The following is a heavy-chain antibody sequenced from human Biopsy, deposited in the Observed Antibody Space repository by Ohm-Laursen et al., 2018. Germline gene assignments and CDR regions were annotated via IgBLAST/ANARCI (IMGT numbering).Heavy chain of an antibody. CDR3: ARGTGRYYVYGAFDI. CDR2: IYTSGSP. CDR1: GDSINNYY. V-gene: IGHV4-4*07. Sequence: SDTLSLTCTVSGDSINNYYWSWIRQPAGKGLEWIGRIYTSGSPNYNLSLESRVTMSVDTSKNQFSLNLRSVTAADTAFYYCARGTGRYYVYGAFDIWGQGTVVTVSS. D-gene: IGHD1-26*01. J-gene: IGHJ3*02.